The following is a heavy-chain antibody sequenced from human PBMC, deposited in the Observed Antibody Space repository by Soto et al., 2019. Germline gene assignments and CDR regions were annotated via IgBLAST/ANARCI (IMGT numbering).Heavy chain of an antibody. Sequence: ETLSLTCTVSGASVSSGDYYWSWIRQPPGKGLEYIAYIYHTGSTNYNPSLKSRVTISLDTPKNQFSLKLTSVTAADTAVYYCVNLAYGAGTYHFDTWGQRTPVTVSS. CDR1: GASVSSGDYY. CDR3: VNLAYGAGTYHFDT. D-gene: IGHD3-10*01. V-gene: IGHV4-61*08. J-gene: IGHJ4*02. CDR2: IYHTGST.